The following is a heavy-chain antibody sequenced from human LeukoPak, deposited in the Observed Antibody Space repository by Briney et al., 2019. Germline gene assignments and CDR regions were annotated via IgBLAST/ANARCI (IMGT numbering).Heavy chain of an antibody. J-gene: IGHJ4*02. V-gene: IGHV1-46*01. CDR3: ARAATGTGYSDY. CDR2: INPSGGST. D-gene: IGHD1-1*01. CDR1: GYTFTSYY. Sequence: ASVKVSCKASGYTFTSYYMHWVRQAPGQGLEWMGIINPSGGSTSYAQKFQGRATMTRDMSTSTVYMELSSLRSEDTAVYYCARAATGTGYSDYWGQGTLVTVSS.